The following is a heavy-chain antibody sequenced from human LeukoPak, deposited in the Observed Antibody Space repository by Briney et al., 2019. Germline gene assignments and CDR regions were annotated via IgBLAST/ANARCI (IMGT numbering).Heavy chain of an antibody. J-gene: IGHJ4*02. D-gene: IGHD3-22*01. CDR3: ARDGSSGDSSGYLGRY. V-gene: IGHV1-46*01. CDR1: GYTFTSYY. CDR2: INPSGGST. Sequence: ASVKVSCKASGYTFTSYYMHWVRQAPGQGLEWMGIINPSGGSTSYAQKFQVRVTMTRDMSTSTVYMELSSLRSEDTAVYYCARDGSSGDSSGYLGRYWGQGTLVTVSS.